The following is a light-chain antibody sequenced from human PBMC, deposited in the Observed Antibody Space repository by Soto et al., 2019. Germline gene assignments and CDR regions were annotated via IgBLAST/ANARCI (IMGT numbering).Light chain of an antibody. CDR1: SSNIGSNY. CDR2: SNS. CDR3: AAWDDSLSGRGV. Sequence: QPVLTQPPSASGTPGQRVTISCSGSSSNIGSNYVYWYQQLPGTAPKLLIYSNSHRPSGVPDRFSGSKSGTSASLAISGLRSEDEADYYCAAWDDSLSGRGVFGGGTKVTVL. J-gene: IGLJ2*01. V-gene: IGLV1-47*02.